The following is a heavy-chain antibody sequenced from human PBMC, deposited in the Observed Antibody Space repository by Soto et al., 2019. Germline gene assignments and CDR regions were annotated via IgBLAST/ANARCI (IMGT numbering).Heavy chain of an antibody. J-gene: IGHJ6*03. CDR2: IIPILGIA. CDR1: GGTFSSYT. D-gene: IGHD2-8*01. V-gene: IGHV1-69*04. CDR3: ARDICTNGVCYQTYYMDV. Sequence: ASVKVSCKASGGTFSSYTISWVRQAPGQGLEWMGRIIPILGIANYAQKFQGRVTITADKSTGTAYMELSSLRSEDTAVYYCARDICTNGVCYQTYYMDVWGKGTTVTVSS.